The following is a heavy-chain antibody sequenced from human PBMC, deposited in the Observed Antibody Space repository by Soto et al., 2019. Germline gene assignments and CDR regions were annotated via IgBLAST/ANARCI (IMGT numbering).Heavy chain of an antibody. CDR1: GFTFSNYW. D-gene: IGHD1-26*01. Sequence: EVQLVESGGGLVQPGGSLRLSCAASGFTFSNYWMSWVRQAPGKGLEWVANINQDGSEKYYVDSVKGRFTISRDNAKNSLYLQMNSLRAEDTAVYYCARVLGATTFDYWGQGTLVTVSS. J-gene: IGHJ4*02. CDR3: ARVLGATTFDY. V-gene: IGHV3-7*03. CDR2: INQDGSEK.